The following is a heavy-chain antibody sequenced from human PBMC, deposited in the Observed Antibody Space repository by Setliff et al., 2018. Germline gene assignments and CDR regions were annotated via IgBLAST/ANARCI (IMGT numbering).Heavy chain of an antibody. CDR1: GGSFSGYY. CDR2: INHSGST. CDR3: ARDQSNSYGYYFDY. D-gene: IGHD3-10*01. V-gene: IGHV4-34*01. Sequence: SETLSLTCDVYGGSFSGYYWSWIRQPPGKGLEWIGEINHSGSTNYNPSLKSRVTISVDTSKNQFSLKLSSVTAADTAVYYCARDQSNSYGYYFDYWGQGTLVTVSS. J-gene: IGHJ4*02.